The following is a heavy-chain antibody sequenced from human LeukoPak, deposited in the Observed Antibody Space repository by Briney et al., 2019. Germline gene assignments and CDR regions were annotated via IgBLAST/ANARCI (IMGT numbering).Heavy chain of an antibody. D-gene: IGHD4-17*01. Sequence: PGGSLRLSCVASGFTFSTYGMHRVRQAPGKGLEWVAFISYDGSKKHYADSVKGRFTIPRDNSKNTLHLQMNSLRAEDTAVFYCATDKDDHGDYYYMDVWGKGTTVTVSS. CDR3: ATDKDDHGDYYYMDV. J-gene: IGHJ6*03. CDR1: GFTFSTYG. V-gene: IGHV3-30*02. CDR2: ISYDGSKK.